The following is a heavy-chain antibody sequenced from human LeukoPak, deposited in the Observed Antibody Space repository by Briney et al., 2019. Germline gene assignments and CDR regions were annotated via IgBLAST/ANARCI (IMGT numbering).Heavy chain of an antibody. CDR3: ARRPDIDAFDI. D-gene: IGHD2-15*01. CDR1: GGTFSSYA. CDR2: IIPIFGTA. Sequence: GSSVKVSCKASGGTFSSYAISWVRQAPGQGLEWMGGIIPIFGTANYAQKFQGRVTITADKSTSTAYMELTSLRSEDTALYYCARRPDIDAFDIWGQGTMVTVSS. V-gene: IGHV1-69*06. J-gene: IGHJ3*02.